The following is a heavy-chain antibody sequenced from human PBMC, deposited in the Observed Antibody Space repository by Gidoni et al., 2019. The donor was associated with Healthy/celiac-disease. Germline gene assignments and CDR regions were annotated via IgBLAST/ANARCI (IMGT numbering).Heavy chain of an antibody. CDR2: IYPGDSDT. D-gene: IGHD3-10*01. Sequence: VQLVQSGAEVNKPGESLTISCQGSGSSFTSYWIGWVRWMPGKGLEWMGIIYPGDSDTRYSPSFQGQVTISADKSISTAYLQWSSLKASDTAMYYCARQQNYYGSGSYQDGMDVWGQGTTVTVSS. V-gene: IGHV5-51*01. J-gene: IGHJ6*02. CDR3: ARQQNYYGSGSYQDGMDV. CDR1: GSSFTSYW.